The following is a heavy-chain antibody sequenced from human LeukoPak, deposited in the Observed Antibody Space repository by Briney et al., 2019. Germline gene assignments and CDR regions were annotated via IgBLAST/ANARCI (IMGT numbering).Heavy chain of an antibody. CDR3: ARDVSRGYMDY. V-gene: IGHV1-18*01. J-gene: IGHJ4*02. CDR2: ISTNTGDT. CDR1: VYIFTDYG. Sequence: ASVRVSCRASVYIFTDYGITWVRQAPGQGVEWMGWISTNTGDTVYAENVQGRVTLTTDTSTNTAYMDVTSLNSDDTALYFCARDVSRGYMDYWGQGTLVTVSS.